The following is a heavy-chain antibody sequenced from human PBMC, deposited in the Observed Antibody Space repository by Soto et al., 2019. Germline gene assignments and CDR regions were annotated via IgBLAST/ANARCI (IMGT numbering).Heavy chain of an antibody. Sequence: SGATLVRTTQTVALTCALCGSSLITSGVRVNWIRQPPWKALEWLARIDWDDDKFYSTSLKTRLTISKDTSKNQVVLTMTNMEPVDTGTYYCARTVDTTIVTRDAFDIWGQGTMVTVSS. D-gene: IGHD5-18*01. CDR1: GSSLITSGVR. J-gene: IGHJ3*02. V-gene: IGHV2-70*04. CDR3: ARTVDTTIVTRDAFDI. CDR2: IDWDDDK.